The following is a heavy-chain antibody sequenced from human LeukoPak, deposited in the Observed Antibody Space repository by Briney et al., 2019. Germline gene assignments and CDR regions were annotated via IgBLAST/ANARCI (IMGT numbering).Heavy chain of an antibody. D-gene: IGHD6-19*01. CDR3: AKAGRGVVGYSDY. V-gene: IGHV3-23*01. Sequence: PGGSLRLSCAASGFTFSSYAMSWVRQAPGKGLEWVSTIRGSGGGTYYADSVKGRFTISRDNSKNTLYLQMNSLRDEDTDLYYCAKAGRGVVGYSDYWGQGTLVTVSS. CDR1: GFTFSSYA. J-gene: IGHJ4*02. CDR2: IRGSGGGT.